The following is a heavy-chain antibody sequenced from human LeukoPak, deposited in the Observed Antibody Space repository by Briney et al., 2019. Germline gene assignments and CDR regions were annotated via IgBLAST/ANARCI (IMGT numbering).Heavy chain of an antibody. V-gene: IGHV3-53*01. J-gene: IGHJ6*02. D-gene: IGHD3-9*01. CDR2: ICSGGST. CDR1: GFTVSNTY. Sequence: QTGGSLRLSCAASGFTVSNTYMSWVRQAPEKGLEWVSVICSGGSTYYADSVKGRFTISRDNSKNTVYLQMNSLGAADTAVYYCARAYDILVGHPKVDVWGQGTTVTVSS. CDR3: ARAYDILVGHPKVDV.